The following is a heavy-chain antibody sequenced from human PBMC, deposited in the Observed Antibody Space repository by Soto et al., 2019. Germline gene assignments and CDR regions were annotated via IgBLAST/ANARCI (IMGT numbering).Heavy chain of an antibody. CDR2: INHSGST. V-gene: IGHV4-34*01. CDR3: ARVPWNDSSGYYGAFDI. D-gene: IGHD3-22*01. CDR1: GGSCSGYY. J-gene: IGHJ3*02. Sequence: PSETLSLTCAVYGGSCSGYYWSWIRQPPGKGLEWIGEINHSGSTNYNPSLKSRVTISVDTSKNQFSLKLSSVTAADTAVYYCARVPWNDSSGYYGAFDIWGQGTMVTVSS.